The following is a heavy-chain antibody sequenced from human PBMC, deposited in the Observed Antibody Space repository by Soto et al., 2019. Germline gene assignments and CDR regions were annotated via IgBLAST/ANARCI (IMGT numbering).Heavy chain of an antibody. Sequence: GGSLRLSCAASGFTFSNAWMSWVRQAPGKGLEWVVSIKSKTDGGTTDYAATVKGRFTISRDDSKNTLYLQMKSMKTEDTAVYYSTTGLPLGATPFHXWGQGTLVTVSX. CDR1: GFTFSNAW. CDR3: TTGLPLGATPFHX. V-gene: IGHV3-15*01. J-gene: IGHJ4*02. CDR2: IKSKTDGGTT. D-gene: IGHD1-26*01.